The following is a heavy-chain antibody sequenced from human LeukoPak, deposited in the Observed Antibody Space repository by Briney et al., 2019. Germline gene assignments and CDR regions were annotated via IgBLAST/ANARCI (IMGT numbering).Heavy chain of an antibody. D-gene: IGHD1-26*01. Sequence: SETLSLTCTVSGGSISSYFWSWIRQPPGKGLEWVGYVFYSGSTNYNPSLKSRVTISVDKSKNQFSLKLSSVTAADTAVYYCASISPGVGATVFDYWGQGTLVTVSS. V-gene: IGHV4-59*12. CDR1: GGSISSYF. CDR3: ASISPGVGATVFDY. J-gene: IGHJ4*02. CDR2: VFYSGST.